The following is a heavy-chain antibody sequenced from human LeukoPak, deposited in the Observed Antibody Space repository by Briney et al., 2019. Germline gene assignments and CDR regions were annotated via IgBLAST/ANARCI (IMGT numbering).Heavy chain of an antibody. Sequence: PGGSLRLSSAASGFTFSSYGMHWVRQAPGKGLEWVAVISYDGSNKYYADSVKGRFTISRDNSKNTLYLQMNSLRAEDTAVYYCARSGGSFYDAFDIWGQGTMVTVSS. CDR2: ISYDGSNK. CDR1: GFTFSSYG. V-gene: IGHV3-30*03. D-gene: IGHD2-15*01. J-gene: IGHJ3*02. CDR3: ARSGGSFYDAFDI.